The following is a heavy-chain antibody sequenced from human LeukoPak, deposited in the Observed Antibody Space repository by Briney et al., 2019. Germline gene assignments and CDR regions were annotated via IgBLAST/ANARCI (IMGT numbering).Heavy chain of an antibody. CDR2: MYYSGST. J-gene: IGHJ2*01. CDR1: GGSISSSGYY. Sequence: SETLSLTCTVSGGSISSSGYYWGWIRQPPGKGLEWIGSMYYSGSTYYNPSLKSRVTISVDTSKNHFSLKLSSVTAADTAVYYCARDVGRYTYGYRPTELYWYFDLWGRGTRVTVSS. CDR3: ARDVGRYTYGYRPTELYWYFDL. V-gene: IGHV4-39*02. D-gene: IGHD5-18*01.